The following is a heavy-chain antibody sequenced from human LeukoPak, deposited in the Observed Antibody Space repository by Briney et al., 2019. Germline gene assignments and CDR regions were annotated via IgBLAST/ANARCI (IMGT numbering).Heavy chain of an antibody. CDR1: GGPMSSRSYY. CDR3: ARGYSTVTPFFDY. CDR2: NYYNDNT. Sequence: SETLSRTCTVSGGPMSSRSYYRGWIRQSPGKGLMWNGSNYYNDNTYYNPSCNSRVTIHVDMSENQFSMRLSSVTAADTYFAYCARGYSTVTPFFDYWSQGILVTVSS. V-gene: IGHV4-39*01. J-gene: IGHJ4*02. D-gene: IGHD5-18*01.